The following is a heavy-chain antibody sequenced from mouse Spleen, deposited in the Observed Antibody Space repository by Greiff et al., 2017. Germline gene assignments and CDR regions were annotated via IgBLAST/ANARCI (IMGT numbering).Heavy chain of an antibody. D-gene: IGHD2-4*01. J-gene: IGHJ3*01. CDR2: IDPENGNT. CDR1: GFNIKDYY. CDR3: ARGGGITTAWFAY. Sequence: VQLQQSGAELVRPGALVKLSCKASGFNIKDYYMHWVKQRPEQGLEWIGWIDPENGNTIYDPKFQGKASITADTSSNTAYLQLSSLTSEDTAVYYCARGGGITTAWFAYWGQGTLVTVSA. V-gene: IGHV14-1*02.